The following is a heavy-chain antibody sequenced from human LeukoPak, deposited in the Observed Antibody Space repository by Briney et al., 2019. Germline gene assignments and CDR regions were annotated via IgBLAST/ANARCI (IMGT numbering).Heavy chain of an antibody. Sequence: ASVKVSCKASGGIFTNYAINRVRQAPGQGLEWIGGIIPIFGTTNYAQKFQGRVTITADESTTTAYMELSSLRSQDTAVYFCARTGIPLTVDFYFDYWGEGTLVTVSS. CDR2: IIPIFGTT. V-gene: IGHV1-69*13. CDR1: GGIFTNYA. CDR3: ARTGIPLTVDFYFDY. J-gene: IGHJ4*02. D-gene: IGHD2-21*01.